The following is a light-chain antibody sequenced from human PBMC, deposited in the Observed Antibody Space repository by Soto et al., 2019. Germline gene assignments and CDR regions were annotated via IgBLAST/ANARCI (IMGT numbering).Light chain of an antibody. Sequence: EIVMTQSPATLSVSPGERATLSCRVSQTISSNLAWYQQKPGQAPRLLIHGASTRATGVPARFSGSGSGTEFTLTISSLQSEDLAVYYCQQYHNWPPQYTFGQGTKLQIK. J-gene: IGKJ2*01. CDR2: GAS. CDR1: QTISSN. V-gene: IGKV3-15*01. CDR3: QQYHNWPPQYT.